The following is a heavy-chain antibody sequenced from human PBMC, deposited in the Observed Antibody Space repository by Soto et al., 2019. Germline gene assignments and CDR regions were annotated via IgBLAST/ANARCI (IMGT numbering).Heavy chain of an antibody. CDR3: AKHQPDIVVVVAATFDY. CDR1: GFTFSNYA. J-gene: IGHJ4*02. V-gene: IGHV3-23*01. Sequence: GGSLRLSCAASGFTFSNYAMSWVRQAPGKGLEWVSAISGSGGSTYYADSVKGRFTISRDNSKNTLYLQMNSLRAEDAAVYYCAKHQPDIVVVVAATFDYWGQGTLVTVSS. CDR2: ISGSGGST. D-gene: IGHD2-15*01.